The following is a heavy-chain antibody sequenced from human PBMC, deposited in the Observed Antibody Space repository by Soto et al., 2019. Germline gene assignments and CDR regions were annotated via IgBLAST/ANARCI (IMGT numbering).Heavy chain of an antibody. J-gene: IGHJ6*02. CDR2: IYYSGST. CDR1: GGSISSYY. D-gene: IGHD3-10*01. Sequence: SETLSLTCTVSGGSISSYYWNWIRQPPGKGLEWIAYIYYSGSTNYNPSLKSRASTSLDTSRNQFSLKLNSVTAADTAVYYCARDYGSGTPYYYAMDVWGQGTTVTVSS. V-gene: IGHV4-59*01. CDR3: ARDYGSGTPYYYAMDV.